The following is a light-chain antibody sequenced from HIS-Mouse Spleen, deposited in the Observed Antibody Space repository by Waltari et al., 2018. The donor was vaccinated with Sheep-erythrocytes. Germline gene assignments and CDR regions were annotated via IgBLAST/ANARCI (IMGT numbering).Light chain of an antibody. CDR2: LGS. Sequence: DIVMTQSPLSLPVTPGEPASISCRSSQSLLHSNGYNYLDWYQQKPGPSPPLLIYLGSNRASGVPDRFSGSGSGTDFTLKISRVEAEDVGVYYCMQALQTPWTFGQGTKVEIK. CDR1: QSLLHSNGYNY. CDR3: MQALQTPWT. J-gene: IGKJ1*01. V-gene: IGKV2-28*01.